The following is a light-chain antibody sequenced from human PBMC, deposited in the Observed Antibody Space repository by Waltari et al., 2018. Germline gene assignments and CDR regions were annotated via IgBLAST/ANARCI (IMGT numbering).Light chain of an antibody. Sequence: DIQLTQSPSSLSASVGDRVTITCWASETANKYLNWYQQKPGKAPRLLIYAASNLQSGVPSRFSGSGFGTEFTLTINSLRAEDFATYYCQQSYSPPPITFGHGTRLEI. CDR2: AAS. V-gene: IGKV1-39*01. J-gene: IGKJ5*01. CDR1: ETANKY. CDR3: QQSYSPPPIT.